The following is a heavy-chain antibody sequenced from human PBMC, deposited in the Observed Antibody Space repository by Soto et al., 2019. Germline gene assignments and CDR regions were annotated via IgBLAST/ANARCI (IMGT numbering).Heavy chain of an antibody. D-gene: IGHD3-10*01. CDR2: IGVSGDTT. CDR1: GFTFSSYA. Sequence: EVHLLESGGGLVQPGGSLRLSCAASGFTFSSYAMSWVRQAPGKGLEWVSAIGVSGDTTYYADSVKGRFTISRDNFKNTLYLQMGSLRAEETAVYYCAKVRRFGELRSLYWGQGTLVTVSS. V-gene: IGHV3-23*01. J-gene: IGHJ4*02. CDR3: AKVRRFGELRSLY.